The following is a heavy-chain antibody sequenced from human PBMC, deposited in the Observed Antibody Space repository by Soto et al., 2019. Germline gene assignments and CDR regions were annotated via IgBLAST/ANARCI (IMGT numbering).Heavy chain of an antibody. CDR1: GGSISSGGYY. V-gene: IGHV4-61*08. J-gene: IGHJ4*02. CDR3: ARGGTLRVFDY. Sequence: SETLSLTCAVSGGSISSGGYYWSWIRQPPGKGLEWIGYIFYSGSTNYNPSLKSRVTISVDTSKNQFSLKLSSVTAADTAVYYCARGGTLRVFDYWGQGTLVTVSS. D-gene: IGHD4-17*01. CDR2: IFYSGST.